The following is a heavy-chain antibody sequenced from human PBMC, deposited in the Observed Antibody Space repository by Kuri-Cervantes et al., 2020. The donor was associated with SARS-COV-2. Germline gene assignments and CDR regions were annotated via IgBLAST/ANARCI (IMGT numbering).Heavy chain of an antibody. CDR3: AKEYSGSWGYGY. Sequence: LSLTCAASGFTFSSYRMHWVRQAPGKGLEWVAVISYDGSNKYYADSVKGRFTISRDNSKNTLYLQMNSLRAEETAVYYCAKEYSGSWGYGYWGQGTLVTVSS. CDR2: ISYDGSNK. J-gene: IGHJ4*02. CDR1: GFTFSSYR. D-gene: IGHD1-26*01. V-gene: IGHV3-30*18.